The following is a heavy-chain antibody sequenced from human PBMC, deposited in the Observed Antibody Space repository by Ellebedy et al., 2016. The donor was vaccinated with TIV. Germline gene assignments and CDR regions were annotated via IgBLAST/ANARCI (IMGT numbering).Heavy chain of an antibody. CDR3: ARTDGSGWAFDS. CDR2: IDWDDDK. J-gene: IGHJ4*02. D-gene: IGHD6-19*01. CDR1: GFSLSTTRVS. Sequence: SGPTLVKPTQTLTLTCTFSGFSLSTTRVSVSWIRQPPGKALEWLARIDWDDDKYFNTSLRTRLTISKDTSKNQVVLTMTNMDPVDTATYFCARTDGSGWAFDSWGQGTPVTVSS. V-gene: IGHV2-70*11.